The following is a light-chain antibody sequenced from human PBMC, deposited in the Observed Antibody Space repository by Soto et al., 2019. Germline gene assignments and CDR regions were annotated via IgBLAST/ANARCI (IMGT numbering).Light chain of an antibody. J-gene: IGLJ3*02. Sequence: QSVLTQPRSVSGSPGQSVTISCTGTSSDVGGYNFVSWYQQHPGKVPKLIIYDVIKRPSGVPDRFSGSKSGDTASLTISGLQDEDEADYYFCSYAGSYTMVFGGATKLTVL. V-gene: IGLV2-11*01. CDR1: SSDVGGYNF. CDR3: CSYAGSYTMV. CDR2: DVI.